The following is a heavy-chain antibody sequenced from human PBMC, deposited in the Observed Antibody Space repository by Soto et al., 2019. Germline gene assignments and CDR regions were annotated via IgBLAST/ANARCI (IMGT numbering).Heavy chain of an antibody. CDR2: ISGPGATI. D-gene: IGHD3-10*01. V-gene: IGHV3-23*01. CDR1: GSTFSSYP. CDR3: AKMLTMVRGVTGLRDFDF. J-gene: IGHJ4*02. Sequence: EVQLLEAGGNLIQPGGSLRLSCAASGSTFSSYPMSWVRQAPGQGLEWLSVISGPGATIYYADSVKGRFTISRDNSKNTLYLQMNSLTAEDTAVYYCAKMLTMVRGVTGLRDFDFWGQGTLVTVSS.